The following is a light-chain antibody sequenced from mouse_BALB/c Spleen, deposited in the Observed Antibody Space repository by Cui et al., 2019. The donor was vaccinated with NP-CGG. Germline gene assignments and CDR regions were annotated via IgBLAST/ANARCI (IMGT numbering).Light chain of an antibody. CDR2: GTN. V-gene: IGLV1*01. CDR3: ALWYSNHWV. Sequence: AVVTHESALTPSPGETVTRSCRSSTGAVTTSNYANWVQEKPDHLFTGLIGGTNNRAPGVPARFSGSLIGDKAALTITGAQTEDEAIYFCALWYSNHWVFGGGTKLTVL. CDR1: TGAVTTSNY. J-gene: IGLJ1*01.